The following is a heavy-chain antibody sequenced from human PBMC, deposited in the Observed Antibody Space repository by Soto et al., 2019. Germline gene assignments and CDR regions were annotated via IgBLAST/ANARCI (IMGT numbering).Heavy chain of an antibody. CDR2: IYDSGST. Sequence: AETLSLTCTVSGGSISSYYWSWIRQPPGKGLEWIGYIYDSGSTNYNPALKSRVTISVDTSKNQFSLKLSSVTAADTAVYYCARDCSGGSCYPGVGMDVWGQGTTVTVSS. CDR1: GGSISSYY. D-gene: IGHD2-15*01. CDR3: ARDCSGGSCYPGVGMDV. J-gene: IGHJ6*02. V-gene: IGHV4-59*01.